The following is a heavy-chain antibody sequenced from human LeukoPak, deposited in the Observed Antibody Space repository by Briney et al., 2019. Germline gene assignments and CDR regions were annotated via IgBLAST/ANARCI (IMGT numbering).Heavy chain of an antibody. D-gene: IGHD3-22*01. CDR2: ISAYNGNT. CDR3: ARDNGAYYYDSSGYPGI. CDR1: GYTFTSYG. V-gene: IGHV1-18*01. Sequence: ASVKVSCKASGYTFTSYGISWVRQAPGQGLEWMGWISAYNGNTNYAQKLQGRVTMTTDTSTSTAYMELRSLRSDDTAVYYCARDNGAYYYDSSGYPGIWGQGTMVTVSS. J-gene: IGHJ3*02.